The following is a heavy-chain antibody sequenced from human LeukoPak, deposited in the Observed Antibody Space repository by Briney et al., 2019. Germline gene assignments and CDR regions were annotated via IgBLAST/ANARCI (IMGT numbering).Heavy chain of an antibody. CDR2: IIPIFGTA. J-gene: IGHJ4*02. V-gene: IGHV1-69*05. D-gene: IGHD5-24*01. Sequence: ASVKVSCKXSGGTFSSYAISWVRQAPGQGLEWMGGIIPIFGTANYAQKFQGRVTITTDESTSTAYMELSSLRSEDTAVYYCAREGGDGYNYYFDYWGQGTLVTVSS. CDR1: GGTFSSYA. CDR3: AREGGDGYNYYFDY.